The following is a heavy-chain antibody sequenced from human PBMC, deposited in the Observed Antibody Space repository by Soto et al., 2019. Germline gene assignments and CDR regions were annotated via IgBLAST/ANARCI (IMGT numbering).Heavy chain of an antibody. CDR1: GGSISSGGYY. D-gene: IGHD6-13*01. V-gene: IGHV4-31*03. CDR3: ARAWRRQQLAKGVAYNWFDP. Sequence: SETLSLTCTVSGGSISSGGYYWSWIRQHPGKGLEWIAYIYNSGSTYYNPSLKSRVTISVDTSKNQFSLKLSSVTAADTAVYYCARAWRRQQLAKGVAYNWFDPWGQGTLVTVSS. CDR2: IYNSGST. J-gene: IGHJ5*02.